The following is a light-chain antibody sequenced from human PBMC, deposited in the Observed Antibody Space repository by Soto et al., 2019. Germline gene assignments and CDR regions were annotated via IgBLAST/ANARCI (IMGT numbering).Light chain of an antibody. CDR3: QQRSTSPPRT. CDR2: DTS. J-gene: IGKJ4*01. Sequence: EVVLTQSPATLSLSTGERATLSCRASQSVSNYLAWYQQKPGQAPRLLIYDTSNRATGVPARFSGSGSGTEFNPTISSLDPEDFAVYYCQQRSTSPPRTFGGGTKVDIK. CDR1: QSVSNY. V-gene: IGKV3-11*01.